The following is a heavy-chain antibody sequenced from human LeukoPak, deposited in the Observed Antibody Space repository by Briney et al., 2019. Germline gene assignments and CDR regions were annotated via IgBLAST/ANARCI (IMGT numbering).Heavy chain of an antibody. CDR2: MYYSGST. D-gene: IGHD3-10*01. J-gene: IGHJ4*02. CDR1: GGSISSYY. CDR3: ARTWGAWYGAFDY. V-gene: IGHV4-59*01. Sequence: SETLSLTCPVSGGSISSYYLSWIRHPPRKGLHWIGHMYYSGSTHYSPFLKSRVTISVDTSKNQFSLRLNSVTAADTAVYYCARTWGAWYGAFDYWGQGTLVTVSS.